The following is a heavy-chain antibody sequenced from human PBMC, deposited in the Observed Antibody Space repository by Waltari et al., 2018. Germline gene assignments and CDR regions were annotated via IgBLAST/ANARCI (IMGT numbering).Heavy chain of an antibody. D-gene: IGHD3-9*01. CDR2: IYYSGST. CDR1: GGSISSSSYY. V-gene: IGHV4-39*01. Sequence: QLQLQESGPGLVKPSETLSLTCTVSGGSISSSSYYWGWIRQPTGKGLEWIGSIYYSGSTYYNPSLKSRVTISVDTSKNQFSLKLSSVTAADTAVYYCARRLNILTGYSGLYFDYWGQGTLVTVSS. J-gene: IGHJ4*02. CDR3: ARRLNILTGYSGLYFDY.